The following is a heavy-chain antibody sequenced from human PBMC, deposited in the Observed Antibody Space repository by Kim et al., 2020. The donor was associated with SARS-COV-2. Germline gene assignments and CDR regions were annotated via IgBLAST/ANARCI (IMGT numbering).Heavy chain of an antibody. CDR1: GGSISSYY. V-gene: IGHV4-59*08. Sequence: SETLSLTCTVSGGSISSYYWSWIRQPPGKGLEWIGYIYYSGSTNYNPSLKSRVTISVDTSKNQFSLKLSSVTAADTAVYYCARIGSGDYGDYFWFDPWGQGTLVTASS. CDR2: IYYSGST. CDR3: ARIGSGDYGDYFWFDP. D-gene: IGHD4-17*01. J-gene: IGHJ5*02.